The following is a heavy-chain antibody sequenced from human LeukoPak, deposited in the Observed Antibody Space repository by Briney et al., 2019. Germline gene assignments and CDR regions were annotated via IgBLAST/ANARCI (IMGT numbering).Heavy chain of an antibody. CDR3: ARRVTIFGVDRAYYYMDV. Sequence: SETLPLTCTVSGGSISSSSYYWGWIRQPPGKGLEWIGSIYYSGSTYYNPSLKSRVTISVDTSKNQFSLKLSSVTAADTAVYYCARRVTIFGVDRAYYYMDVWGKGTTVTVSS. D-gene: IGHD3-3*01. V-gene: IGHV4-39*01. CDR2: IYYSGST. CDR1: GGSISSSSYY. J-gene: IGHJ6*03.